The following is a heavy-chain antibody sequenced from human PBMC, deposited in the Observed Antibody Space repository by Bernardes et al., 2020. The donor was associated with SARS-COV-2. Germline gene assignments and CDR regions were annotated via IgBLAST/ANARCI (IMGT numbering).Heavy chain of an antibody. CDR3: ARDPAHYDFWSGYYKGLYGMDV. D-gene: IGHD3-3*01. V-gene: IGHV3-53*01. J-gene: IGHJ6*02. CDR1: GFTVSSNY. CDR2: IYSGGST. Sequence: GGSLRLSCAASGFTVSSNYMSWVRQAPGKGLEWVSVIYSGGSTYYADSVKGRFTISRDNSKNTLYLQMNSLRAEDTAVYYCARDPAHYDFWSGYYKGLYGMDVWGQGTTVTVSS.